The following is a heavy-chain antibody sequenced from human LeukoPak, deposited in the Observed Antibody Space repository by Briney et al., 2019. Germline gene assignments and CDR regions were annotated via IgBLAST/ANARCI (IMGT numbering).Heavy chain of an antibody. CDR2: INHSGST. CDR1: GGSFSGYY. Sequence: SETLSLTCAVYGGSFSGYYWSWIRQPPGKGLEWIGEINHSGSTNYNPSLKSRVTISVDTSKNQFSLKLSSVTAADTAVYYCARDEWSGSYYFDYWGQGTLVTVSS. D-gene: IGHD1-26*01. V-gene: IGHV4-34*01. J-gene: IGHJ4*02. CDR3: ARDEWSGSYYFDY.